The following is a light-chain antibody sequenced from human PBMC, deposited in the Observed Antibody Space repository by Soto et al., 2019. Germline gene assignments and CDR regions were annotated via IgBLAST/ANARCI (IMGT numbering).Light chain of an antibody. CDR3: QQYNNWLPLT. CDR2: GAS. CDR1: RSVSSN. Sequence: EIVMTQSPATLSVSPGERATLSCRASRSVSSNLAWYQQKPGQAPRLLIYGASTRATGIPARFSGSGSGTEFTLTISSLQSEDFAVYYCQQYNNWLPLTFGGGTKVDIK. J-gene: IGKJ4*01. V-gene: IGKV3-15*01.